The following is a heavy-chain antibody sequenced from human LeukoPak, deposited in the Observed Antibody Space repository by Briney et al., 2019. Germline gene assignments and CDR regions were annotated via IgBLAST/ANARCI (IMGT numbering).Heavy chain of an antibody. J-gene: IGHJ4*02. CDR3: ARQEYSGSYLDS. V-gene: IGHV5-51*01. Sequence: SGESLKISCKTSGYNFTTYWIVWVRRMPGKGLEWMGIIYPGDSDTRYSPSFQGQVTISADKSISTAYLLWSSLKASDTAIYYCARQEYSGSYLDSWGQGTLVTVSP. CDR1: GYNFTTYW. D-gene: IGHD1-26*01. CDR2: IYPGDSDT.